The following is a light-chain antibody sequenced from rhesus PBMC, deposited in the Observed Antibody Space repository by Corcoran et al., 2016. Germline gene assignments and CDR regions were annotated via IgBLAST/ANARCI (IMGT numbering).Light chain of an antibody. J-gene: IGKJ3*01. V-gene: IGKV1-28*01. CDR3: LQHNSYPFT. CDR2: ASS. Sequence: DIQMTQSPSSLSASVGDTVTITCRASQGISSYLNWFQQKTGKAPKLLIFASSSLESGVPSRFSGSGSGTEFTLTISSLQPEDFAAYDCLQHNSYPFTFGPGTKLDVK. CDR1: QGISSY.